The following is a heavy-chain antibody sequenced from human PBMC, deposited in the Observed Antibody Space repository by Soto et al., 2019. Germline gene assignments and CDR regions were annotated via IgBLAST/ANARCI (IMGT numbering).Heavy chain of an antibody. CDR3: ESLLHCVVCAELLDF. J-gene: IGHJ4*02. D-gene: IGHD3-10*01. Sequence: GGSLRLSCAASGFTFSSYAMSWVRQAPGKGLEWVSAISGSGGSTYYADSVKGRFTISRDNSKNTLYLQMNSLRAEDTAHWLLESLLHCVVCAELLDFRGQGALVTVSS. V-gene: IGHV3-23*01. CDR2: ISGSGGST. CDR1: GFTFSSYA.